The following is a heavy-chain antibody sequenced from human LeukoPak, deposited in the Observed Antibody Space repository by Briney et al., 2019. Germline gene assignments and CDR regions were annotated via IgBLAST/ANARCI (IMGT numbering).Heavy chain of an antibody. Sequence: TGGSLRLSCAASGFTFSSYGMHWVRQAPGKGLEWVAVIWYDGSNKYYADSVKGRFTISRDNSKNTLYLQMNSLRAGDTAVYYCARDRTMVRGAYGCWGQGTLVTVSS. D-gene: IGHD3-10*01. CDR3: ARDRTMVRGAYGC. J-gene: IGHJ1*01. CDR1: GFTFSSYG. CDR2: IWYDGSNK. V-gene: IGHV3-33*01.